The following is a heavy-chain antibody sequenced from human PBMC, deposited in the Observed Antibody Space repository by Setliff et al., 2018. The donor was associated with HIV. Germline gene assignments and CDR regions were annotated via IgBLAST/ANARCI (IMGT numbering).Heavy chain of an antibody. J-gene: IGHJ6*03. V-gene: IGHV1-69*13. CDR1: GDSFSNYA. CDR2: IVPIFGTP. D-gene: IGHD2-15*01. CDR3: ATDPQKGGYYSYYMDV. Sequence: SVKVSCKASGDSFSNYAISWVRQAPGQGLEWMGQIVPIFGTPSYAQKFQGRVTITADESTNTAFMELGSLRSDATAVYYCATDPQKGGYYSYYMDVWGKGTTVTVS.